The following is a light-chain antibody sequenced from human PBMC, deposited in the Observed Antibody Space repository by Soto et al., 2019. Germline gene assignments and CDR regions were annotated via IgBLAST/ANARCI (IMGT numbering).Light chain of an antibody. V-gene: IGKV1-39*01. CDR3: EQSYNTHLT. J-gene: IGKJ1*01. CDR1: QTIGTY. CDR2: DAS. Sequence: IEVTHSPSSLAASLGDRVTITCRASQTIGTYVNWYRQKSGAAPELLIYDASTLQSGVPSRFRFGACKKGLTVTISSLQLDDFATYYCEQSYNTHLTLGQWGKVDIK.